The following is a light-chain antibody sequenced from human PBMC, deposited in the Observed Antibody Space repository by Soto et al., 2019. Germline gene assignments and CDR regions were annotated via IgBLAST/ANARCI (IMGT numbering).Light chain of an antibody. CDR3: QHYNSPWR. J-gene: IGKJ1*01. V-gene: IGKV1-5*03. CDR2: KAS. CDR1: QNITTW. Sequence: DIQMTQSPSTLSASAGDTVTITCRASQNITTWLAWYLQKPGKAPKLLIHKASTLETGAPSRFSGGGSGTDFTLTIRSLQPDEFATYYCQHYNSPWRFGQGTKVDIK.